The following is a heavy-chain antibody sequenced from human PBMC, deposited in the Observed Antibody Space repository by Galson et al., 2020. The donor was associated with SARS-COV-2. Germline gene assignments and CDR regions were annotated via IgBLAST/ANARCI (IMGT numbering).Heavy chain of an antibody. CDR2: ISYDGSNK. V-gene: IGHV3-30-3*01. Sequence: TGGSLRLSCAASGFTFSSYAMHWVRQAPGKGLEWVAVISYDGSNKYYADSVKGRFTISRDNSKNTLYLQMNSLRAEDTAVYYCARERYSSRTKNFDYWGQGTLVTVSS. D-gene: IGHD6-13*01. CDR1: GFTFSSYA. J-gene: IGHJ4*02. CDR3: ARERYSSRTKNFDY.